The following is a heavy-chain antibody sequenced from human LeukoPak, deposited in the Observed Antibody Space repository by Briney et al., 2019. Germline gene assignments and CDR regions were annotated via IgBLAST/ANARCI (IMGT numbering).Heavy chain of an antibody. CDR3: ARDSGIAAAGNLDY. J-gene: IGHJ4*02. V-gene: IGHV1-3*01. CDR2: INAGNGNT. Sequence: GASVKVSCKASGYTFTSYAMHWVRQAPGQTLEWMGWINAGNGNTKYSQKFQGGVTITRDTSASTAYMELSSLRSEDTAVYYCARDSGIAAAGNLDYWGQGTLVTVSS. CDR1: GYTFTSYA. D-gene: IGHD6-13*01.